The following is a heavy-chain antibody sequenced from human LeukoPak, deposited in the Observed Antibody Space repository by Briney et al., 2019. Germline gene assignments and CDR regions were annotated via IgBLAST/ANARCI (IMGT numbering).Heavy chain of an antibody. D-gene: IGHD2-15*01. CDR2: IYTSGST. CDR1: GASISGYY. V-gene: IGHV4-4*07. CDR3: ARIPPYCSGGNCYSIVY. J-gene: IGHJ4*02. Sequence: SETLSLTCTVSGASISGYYWTWIRQPAGKGLEWIGRIYTSGSTNYNPSLKSRVTMSVDTSKNQFSVNLSSVTAADTAVYYCARIPPYCSGGNCYSIVYWGQGTLVTVSS.